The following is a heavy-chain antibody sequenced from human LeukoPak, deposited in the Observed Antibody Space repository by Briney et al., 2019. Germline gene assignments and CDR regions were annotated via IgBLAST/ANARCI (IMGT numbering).Heavy chain of an antibody. J-gene: IGHJ5*02. CDR1: GGSISSSSYY. V-gene: IGHV4-39*01. CDR3: ARQPDTVTPYNWFDP. Sequence: PSETLSLTCTVSGGSISSSSYYWGWIRQPPGKGLEWIGSISYSGNTYFNPSLKSRVTISADTSKNQFSLKLNSVTAADTAVYYCARQPDTVTPYNWFDPWGRGTLVTVSS. CDR2: ISYSGNT. D-gene: IGHD4-17*01.